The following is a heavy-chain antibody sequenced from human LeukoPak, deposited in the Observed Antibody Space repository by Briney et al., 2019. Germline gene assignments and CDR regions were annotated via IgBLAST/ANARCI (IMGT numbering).Heavy chain of an antibody. CDR1: GFTFSSYG. CDR2: IRYDGSNK. D-gene: IGHD3-22*01. CDR3: AKGGVEITMIVVVIPPDAFDI. V-gene: IGHV3-30*02. Sequence: GGSLRLSCAASGFTFSSYGMHWVRQAPGKGLEWVTFIRYDGSNKYYADSVKGRFTISRDNSKNTLYLQTNSLRAEDTAVYYCAKGGVEITMIVVVIPPDAFDIWGQGTMVTVSS. J-gene: IGHJ3*02.